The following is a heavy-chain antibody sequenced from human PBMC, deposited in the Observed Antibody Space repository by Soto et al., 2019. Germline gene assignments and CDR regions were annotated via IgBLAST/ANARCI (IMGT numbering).Heavy chain of an antibody. CDR3: AGSITIFGVVISDAFDI. D-gene: IGHD3-3*01. CDR2: ISSSSSYI. J-gene: IGHJ3*02. V-gene: IGHV3-21*01. Sequence: EVQLVESGGGLVKPGGSLRLSCAASGFTFSSYSMNWVRQAPGKGLEWVSSISSSSSYIYYADSVKGRFTISRDNAKNSLYLQMNSLRAEDTAVYYCAGSITIFGVVISDAFDIWGQGTMVTVSS. CDR1: GFTFSSYS.